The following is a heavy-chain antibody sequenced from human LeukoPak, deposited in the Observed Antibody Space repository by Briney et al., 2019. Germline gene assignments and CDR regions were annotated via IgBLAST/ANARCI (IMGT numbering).Heavy chain of an antibody. CDR1: GFTFSSYW. J-gene: IGHJ6*03. CDR3: ASVPPTYDFWSGYYMYYYMDV. V-gene: IGHV3-7*01. Sequence: PGGSLRLSCAASGFTFSSYWMSWVRQAPGKGLEWVANMKQDGSEKYYVDSVKGRFTISRDNAKNSLYLQMNSLRAEDTAVYYCASVPPTYDFWSGYYMYYYMDVWGKGTTVTVSS. D-gene: IGHD3-3*01. CDR2: MKQDGSEK.